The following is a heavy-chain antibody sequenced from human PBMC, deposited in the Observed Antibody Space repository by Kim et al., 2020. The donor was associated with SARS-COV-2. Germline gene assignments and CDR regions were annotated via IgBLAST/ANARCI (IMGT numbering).Heavy chain of an antibody. V-gene: IGHV3-48*04. Sequence: GGSLRLSCEASGFTFNSFGMNWVRQAPGKGLEWVSFISGSSDTRYYVDSVKGRFTVSRDNAKKSLYLRLNSLRVEDTAVYFCARAGSTMTPLSYGMDVWG. CDR2: ISGSSDTR. J-gene: IGHJ6*01. CDR1: GFTFNSFG. D-gene: IGHD4-17*01. CDR3: ARAGSTMTPLSYGMDV.